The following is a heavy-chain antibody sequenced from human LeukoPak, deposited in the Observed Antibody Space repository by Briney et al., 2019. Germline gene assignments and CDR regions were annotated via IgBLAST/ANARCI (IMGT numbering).Heavy chain of an antibody. D-gene: IGHD3-22*01. CDR3: ARAQSVNPMIEVDDKWFDP. J-gene: IGHJ5*02. CDR2: IYHSGST. Sequence: PSGTLSLTCAVSGGSISSSNWWSWVRQPPGKGPEWIGEIYHSGSTNYNPSPKSRVTISVDRSKNQFSLKLTSVTAADAAVYYCARAQSVNPMIEVDDKWFDPWGQGTLVTVSS. CDR1: GGSISSSNW. V-gene: IGHV4-4*02.